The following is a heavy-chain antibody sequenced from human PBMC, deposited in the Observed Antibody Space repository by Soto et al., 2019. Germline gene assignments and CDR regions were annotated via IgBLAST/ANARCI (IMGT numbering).Heavy chain of an antibody. Sequence: GGSLRLSCEASGFTFNTYSLYWVRQAPGKGLEWVSSISSRSTHIDYADSVKGRFTISRDNAKNSLYLQMDSLRAEDTAVYYCASGGIAVPSSDFDYWGQGTLVTVSS. CDR3: ASGGIAVPSSDFDY. J-gene: IGHJ4*02. CDR1: GFTFNTYS. CDR2: ISSRSTHI. V-gene: IGHV3-21*01. D-gene: IGHD6-19*01.